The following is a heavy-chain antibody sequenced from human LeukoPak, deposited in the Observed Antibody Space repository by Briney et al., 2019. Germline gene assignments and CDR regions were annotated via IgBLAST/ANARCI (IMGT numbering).Heavy chain of an antibody. CDR3: ARGVTYYDFWSGYYMYYGMDV. D-gene: IGHD3-3*01. V-gene: IGHV4-34*01. Sequence: SETLSLTCAVYGGSFSGYYWSWIRQPPGKGLEWIGEINRSGSTNYNPSLKSRVTISVDTSKNQFSLKLSSVTAADTAVYYCARGVTYYDFWSGYYMYYGMDVWGQGTTVTVSS. CDR1: GGSFSGYY. CDR2: INRSGST. J-gene: IGHJ6*02.